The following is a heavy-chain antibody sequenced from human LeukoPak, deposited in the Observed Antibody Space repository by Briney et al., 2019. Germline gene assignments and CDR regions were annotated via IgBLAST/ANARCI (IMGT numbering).Heavy chain of an antibody. CDR2: INPNSGGT. D-gene: IGHD2-2*01. CDR1: GYTFTGYS. J-gene: IGHJ4*02. CDR3: ARAAAYCSSTSCYDY. Sequence: ASVKVSCKASGYTFTGYSMHWVRQAPGQGLEWMGWINPNSGGTNYAQNFQGRVTMTRDTSISAAYMELSRLRSDDTAVYYCARAAAYCSSTSCYDYWGKGTLVTVSS. V-gene: IGHV1-2*02.